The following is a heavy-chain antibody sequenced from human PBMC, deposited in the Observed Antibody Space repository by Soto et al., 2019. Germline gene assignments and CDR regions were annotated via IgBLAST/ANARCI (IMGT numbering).Heavy chain of an antibody. V-gene: IGHV3-23*01. Sequence: EVQLLESGGGLVQPGGSLRLSCAASGFTFITYAMNWVRQAPGNGLEWVSAISGSGGSIHYADSGKGRFTISRDNSKNTLYLQMNSLRDADTAVYHCVKGYWKGDVWGQGTTVTVSS. CDR2: ISGSGGSI. D-gene: IGHD1-1*01. CDR3: VKGYWKGDV. CDR1: GFTFITYA. J-gene: IGHJ6*02.